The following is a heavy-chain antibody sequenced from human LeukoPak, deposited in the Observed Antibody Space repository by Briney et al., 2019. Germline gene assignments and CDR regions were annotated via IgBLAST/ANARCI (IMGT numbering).Heavy chain of an antibody. CDR1: GGSFGGYY. V-gene: IGHV4-34*01. Sequence: SETLSLTCAVYGGSFGGYYWSWIRQPPGKGLEWIGEINHSGSTNYNPSLKSRVTISVDTSKNQFSLKLSSVTAADTAVYYCVVIPRSIAVAGTKQDYWGQGTLVTVSS. J-gene: IGHJ4*02. D-gene: IGHD6-19*01. CDR3: VVIPRSIAVAGTKQDY. CDR2: INHSGST.